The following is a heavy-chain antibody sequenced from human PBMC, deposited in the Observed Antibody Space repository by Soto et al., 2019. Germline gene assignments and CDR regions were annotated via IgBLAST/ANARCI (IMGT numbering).Heavy chain of an antibody. V-gene: IGHV3-33*01. J-gene: IGHJ5*02. Sequence: QVQLVESGGGVVQPGRSLRLSCAASGFTFSSYGMHWVRQAPGKGLEWVAVIWYDGSNKYYADSVKGRFTISRDNSKNTLYLQMNSLRAEDTAVYYCAGTAAIGWFDPWGQGTLVTVSS. D-gene: IGHD2-2*02. CDR2: IWYDGSNK. CDR1: GFTFSSYG. CDR3: AGTAAIGWFDP.